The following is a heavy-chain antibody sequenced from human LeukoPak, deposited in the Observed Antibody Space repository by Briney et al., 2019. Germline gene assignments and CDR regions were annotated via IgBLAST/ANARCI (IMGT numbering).Heavy chain of an antibody. D-gene: IGHD6-13*01. Sequence: GGSLRLSCAASGFSLSSYEMNWVRQAPGKGLEWVSYISSSASTIYCADSVKGRFTISRDNAKNSLYLQMNSLGAEDTAVYYCARPHSSSWSLFDYWGQGTLVTVSS. V-gene: IGHV3-48*03. CDR3: ARPHSSSWSLFDY. CDR2: ISSSASTI. J-gene: IGHJ4*02. CDR1: GFSLSSYE.